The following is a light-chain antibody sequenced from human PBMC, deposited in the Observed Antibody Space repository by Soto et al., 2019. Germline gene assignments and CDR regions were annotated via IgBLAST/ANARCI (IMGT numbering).Light chain of an antibody. J-gene: IGKJ4*01. Sequence: DIQXXXSPXXXSXSXGDRVTITCRASQGISNYLAWYQQKPGKVPKLLIYAASTLQSGVPSRFSGSGSGTDFTLTISSLQPEDVATYYCQKYNSAPLTFGGGTKVEIK. CDR1: QGISNY. V-gene: IGKV1-27*01. CDR2: AAS. CDR3: QKYNSAPLT.